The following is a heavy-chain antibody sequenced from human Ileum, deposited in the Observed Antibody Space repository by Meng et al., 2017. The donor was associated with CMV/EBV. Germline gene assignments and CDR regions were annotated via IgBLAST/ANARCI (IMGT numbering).Heavy chain of an antibody. CDR3: AKSNGYTTTN. CDR2: IYTGGDT. CDR1: WFSVSSTF. V-gene: IGHV3-53*01. D-gene: IGHD5-24*01. J-gene: IGHJ4*02. Sequence: GGLIQPWGALRLSCAASWFSVSSTFMSRFRQAPGKGLEWVSIIYTGGDTKYADSVKGRFSISRDSAENTVFLQMNSLRVEDTAVYYCAKSNGYTTTNWGQGSLVTVSS.